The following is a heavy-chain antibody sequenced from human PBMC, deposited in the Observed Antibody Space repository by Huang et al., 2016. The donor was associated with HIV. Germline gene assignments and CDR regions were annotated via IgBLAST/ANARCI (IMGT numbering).Heavy chain of an antibody. CDR2: IYSSVRT. CDR1: GVSINTYY. D-gene: IGHD2-15*01. J-gene: IGHJ6*02. Sequence: QVQLQESGPGLVKPSETLSLNCTVSGVSINTYYWSWIRQPAGKGLEWIGRIYSSVRTNYNPSLSSRVIMSVDTSNNQVSLTLKSVTAADTAVYFCARDHGLLRGMDVWGQGTTVTVSS. V-gene: IGHV4-4*07. CDR3: ARDHGLLRGMDV.